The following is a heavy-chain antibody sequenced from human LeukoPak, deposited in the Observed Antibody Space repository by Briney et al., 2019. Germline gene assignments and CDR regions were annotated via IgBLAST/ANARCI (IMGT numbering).Heavy chain of an antibody. CDR3: ARAGIPWNPADC. D-gene: IGHD1-14*01. CDR1: GDSISDSDW. J-gene: IGHJ4*02. V-gene: IGHV4-4*02. Sequence: PSETLSLTCAVSGDSISDSDWRTWVRQPPGKGLEWIGEIRHSGSTNYSPSLKSRVTISIDKSKNQLSLKLSSETAADTANYFCARAGIPWNPADCWGQGTLVIVSS. CDR2: IRHSGST.